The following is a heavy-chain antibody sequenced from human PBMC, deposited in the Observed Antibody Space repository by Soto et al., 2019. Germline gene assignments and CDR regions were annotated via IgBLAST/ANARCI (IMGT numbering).Heavy chain of an antibody. V-gene: IGHV4-34*01. CDR2: INHSGST. Sequence: SETLSLTCAVYGGSFSCYYWSWIRQPPGKGLEWIGEINHSGSTNYNPSLKSRVTISVDTSKNQFSLKLSSVTAADTAVYYCARVPAMYYYDSSGHAHFDYWGQGTLVTVSS. CDR3: ARVPAMYYYDSSGHAHFDY. D-gene: IGHD3-22*01. J-gene: IGHJ4*02. CDR1: GGSFSCYY.